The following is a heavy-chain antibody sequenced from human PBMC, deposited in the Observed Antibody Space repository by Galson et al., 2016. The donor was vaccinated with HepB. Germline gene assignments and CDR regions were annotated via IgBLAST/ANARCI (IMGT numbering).Heavy chain of an antibody. D-gene: IGHD3-22*01. V-gene: IGHV3-21*01. J-gene: IGHJ3*02. CDR2: TSSSGSNI. CDR1: GFTFSSYR. CDR3: ARNYYDSSGYFPDAFDI. Sequence: SLRLSCAASGFTFSSYRMNWVRQAPGKGLEWVSSTSSSGSNIFYAGSLKGRFTISRDNAKNSLYLQMNSLRAEDTAVYYCARNYYDSSGYFPDAFDIWGQGTPVGVSS.